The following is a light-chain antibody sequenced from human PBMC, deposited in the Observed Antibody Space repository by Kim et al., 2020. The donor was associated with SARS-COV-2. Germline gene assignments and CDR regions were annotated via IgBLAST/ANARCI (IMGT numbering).Light chain of an antibody. CDR2: QST. V-gene: IGLV3-1*01. CDR3: QAWDINTAV. CDR1: KLGHTY. J-gene: IGLJ2*01. Sequence: SYELTQPPSVSVSPGQTASITCSGDKLGHTYASWYQHKPGQSPVLVIYQSTRRPSGIPARFSGSTSGTTATLTISGTQAMDEADYYCQAWDINTAVFGGGTQLTVL.